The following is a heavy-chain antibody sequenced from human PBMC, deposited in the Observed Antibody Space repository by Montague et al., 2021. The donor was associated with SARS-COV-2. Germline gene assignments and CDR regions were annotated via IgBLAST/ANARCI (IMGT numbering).Heavy chain of an antibody. J-gene: IGHJ6*02. CDR1: GGSFSGYY. Sequence: SETLSLTCAVYGGSFSGYYWSWIRQPPGKGLEWIGEINHSGSTNYNPSLKSRVTISVDTSKNQFSLKLSSVTAADTAVYYCARGSGCSDGRCYSEWDPYYYYGMDVWGQGTTVTVSS. CDR2: INHSGST. V-gene: IGHV4-34*01. CDR3: ARGSGCSDGRCYSEWDPYYYYGMDV. D-gene: IGHD2-15*01.